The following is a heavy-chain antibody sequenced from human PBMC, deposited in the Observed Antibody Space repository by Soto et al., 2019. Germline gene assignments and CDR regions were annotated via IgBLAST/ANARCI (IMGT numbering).Heavy chain of an antibody. CDR2: INPNGGGT. J-gene: IGHJ4*02. CDR1: GYIFTTYY. D-gene: IGHD5-18*01. Sequence: QVQLVQSGAEVKEPGASVKVSCKASGYIFTTYYIHWVRQAPGQGLEWIGIINPNGGGTTYAQKFQGRVTMTRDTSTSTVYMDLSSLGSEDTAVYYCARARLGYFYVYFDHWGQGALVTVTS. V-gene: IGHV1-46*01. CDR3: ARARLGYFYVYFDH.